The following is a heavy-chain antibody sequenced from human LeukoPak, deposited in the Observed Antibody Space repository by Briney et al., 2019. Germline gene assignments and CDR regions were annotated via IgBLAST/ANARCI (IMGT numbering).Heavy chain of an antibody. CDR3: ARNNWFYGMDV. J-gene: IGHJ6*02. Sequence: PSETLSLTCAVYGGSFSGYYWSWIRQPPGKGLEWIGEINPSGSTNYNPSLKSRATISVDTSKNQFSLKLSSVTAADTAVYYCARNNWFYGMDVWGQGTTVTVSS. D-gene: IGHD1-1*01. CDR1: GGSFSGYY. V-gene: IGHV4-34*01. CDR2: INPSGST.